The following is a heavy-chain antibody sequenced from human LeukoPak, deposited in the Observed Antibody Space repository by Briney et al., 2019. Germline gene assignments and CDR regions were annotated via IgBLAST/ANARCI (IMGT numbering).Heavy chain of an antibody. V-gene: IGHV4-4*07. CDR3: ARDFWSGYYRYYYYYGMDV. CDR2: IYTSGST. CDR1: GGSISSYY. D-gene: IGHD3-3*01. J-gene: IGHJ6*02. Sequence: SETLSLTCTVSGGSISSYYWSWIRQPAGKGLEWIGRIYTSGSTNYNPSLKSRVTMSVDTSKNQFSLKLSSVTAADTAVYYCARDFWSGYYRYYYYYGMDVWGQGTTVTVSS.